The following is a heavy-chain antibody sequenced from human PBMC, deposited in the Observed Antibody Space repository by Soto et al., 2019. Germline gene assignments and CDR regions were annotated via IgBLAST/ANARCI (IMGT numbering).Heavy chain of an antibody. Sequence: SETLSLTCAVYGGSFSGYYWSWIRQPPGKGLEWIGEINHSGSTNYNPSLKSRVTISVDRSKNQFSLKLSSVTAADTAVYYCARGCTNGVCSGNYYGMDVWGQGTTVTVSS. CDR1: GGSFSGYY. V-gene: IGHV4-34*01. D-gene: IGHD2-8*01. CDR2: INHSGST. J-gene: IGHJ6*02. CDR3: ARGCTNGVCSGNYYGMDV.